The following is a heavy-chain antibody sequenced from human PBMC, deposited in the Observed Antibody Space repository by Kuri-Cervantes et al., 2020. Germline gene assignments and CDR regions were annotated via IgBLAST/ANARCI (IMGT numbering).Heavy chain of an antibody. D-gene: IGHD3-16*01. CDR3: ASPARGNYFEY. V-gene: IGHV3-30*03. J-gene: IGHJ4*02. Sequence: GGSLRLSCAASGFTFSSYWMSWVRQAPGKGLEWVAIISYDGSNKYYADSVKGRFTISRDNSKNTLYLLMNGLRAGDTAVYYCASPARGNYFEYWGQGTLVTVSS. CDR1: GFTFSSYW. CDR2: ISYDGSNK.